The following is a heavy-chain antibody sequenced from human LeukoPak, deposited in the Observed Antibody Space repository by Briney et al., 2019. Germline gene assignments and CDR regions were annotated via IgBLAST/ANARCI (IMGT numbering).Heavy chain of an antibody. CDR2: ISSSSDYT. J-gene: IGHJ5*02. Sequence: PGGSLRLSCAASGFTFSDYHMSWIRQAPGKGLEWVSYISSSSDYTNYADSVKGRFTISRDNAKKSLYLQMDSLRAEDTAVYYCAGGYSGYNNWFAPWGQGTLVTVSS. D-gene: IGHD5-12*01. CDR3: AGGYSGYNNWFAP. V-gene: IGHV3-11*03. CDR1: GFTFSDYH.